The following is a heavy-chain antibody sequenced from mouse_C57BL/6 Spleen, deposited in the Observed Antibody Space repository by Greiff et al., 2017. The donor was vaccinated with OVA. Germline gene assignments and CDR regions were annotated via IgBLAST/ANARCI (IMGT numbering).Heavy chain of an antibody. Sequence: EVKLVESEGGLVQPGSSMKLSCTASGFTFSDYYMAWVRQVPEKGLEWVANINYDGSSTYYLDSLKSRFIISRDNAKNILYLQMSSLKSEDTATYYCAREPNYYGSSYYFDYWGQGTTLTVSS. V-gene: IGHV5-16*01. J-gene: IGHJ2*01. D-gene: IGHD1-1*01. CDR2: INYDGSST. CDR1: GFTFSDYY. CDR3: AREPNYYGSSYYFDY.